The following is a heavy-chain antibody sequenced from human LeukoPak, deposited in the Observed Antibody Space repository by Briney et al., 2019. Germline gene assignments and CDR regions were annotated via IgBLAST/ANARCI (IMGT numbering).Heavy chain of an antibody. CDR1: GFTFSTYG. Sequence: GGSLRLSCAASGFTFSTYGVHWVREAPGKGLGWVAVMWSDRITKYFGDSVKGRFTISRDNSKNTLYLQMNSLTADDKGVYYCARDRSRLDVWGKGTTVTVSS. D-gene: IGHD1-26*01. J-gene: IGHJ6*04. V-gene: IGHV3-33*01. CDR2: MWSDRITK. CDR3: ARDRSRLDV.